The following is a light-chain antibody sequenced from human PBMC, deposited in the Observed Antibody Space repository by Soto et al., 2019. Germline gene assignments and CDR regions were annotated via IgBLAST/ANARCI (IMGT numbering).Light chain of an antibody. J-gene: IGLJ3*02. CDR3: LLYYGGAWV. Sequence: VVTQEPSLTVSPGRTVTLTCASSTGAVTSFYYPNWFQQKAGQAPRVLIYSTSNKHSWTPARFSGSLLGDKAALTLSGVQPEDEAEYYCLLYYGGAWVFGGGTKLTVL. CDR1: TGAVTSFYY. V-gene: IGLV7-43*01. CDR2: STS.